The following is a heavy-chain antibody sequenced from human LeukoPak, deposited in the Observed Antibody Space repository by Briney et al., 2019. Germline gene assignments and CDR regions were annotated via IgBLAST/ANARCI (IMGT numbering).Heavy chain of an antibody. CDR2: INHSGST. D-gene: IGHD2-15*01. J-gene: IGHJ6*03. V-gene: IGHV4-34*01. Sequence: PSETLSLTCAVYGGSFSGYYWSWIRQPPGKGLEWIGEINHSGSTNYNPSLKSRVTISVDTSKNQFSLKLRSVTAADTAVYYCAKGSRGSMVAATAIRYFYYMDVWGKGTTVTISS. CDR1: GGSFSGYY. CDR3: AKGSRGSMVAATAIRYFYYMDV.